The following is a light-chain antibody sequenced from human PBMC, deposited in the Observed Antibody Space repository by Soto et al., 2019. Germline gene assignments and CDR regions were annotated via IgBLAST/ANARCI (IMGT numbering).Light chain of an antibody. CDR2: DVT. J-gene: IGLJ1*01. V-gene: IGLV2-11*01. CDR1: SSDAGRYDY. CDR3: CSFAGSYSYV. Sequence: QSALAQPRSVSASPGQSVTISCTGTSSDAGRYDYVSWYQQHPGKAPKLIVYDVTERPSGVPDRFSGSKSGNTAPLTISGLQAEDEADYSCCSFAGSYSYVFGTGTKVTVL.